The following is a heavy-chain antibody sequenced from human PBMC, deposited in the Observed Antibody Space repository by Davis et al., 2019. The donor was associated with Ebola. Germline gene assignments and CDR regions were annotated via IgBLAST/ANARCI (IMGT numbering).Heavy chain of an antibody. J-gene: IGHJ5*02. D-gene: IGHD2-2*01. CDR1: GYTFTGYY. Sequence: ASVKVSCKASGYTFTGYYMHWVRQAPGQGLEWMGWINPNSGGTNYAQKFQGWVTMTRDTSISTVYMELSSLRSEDTAVYYCARGWRVVVPAAMGGYNWFDPWGQGTLVTVSS. CDR2: INPNSGGT. V-gene: IGHV1-2*04. CDR3: ARGWRVVVPAAMGGYNWFDP.